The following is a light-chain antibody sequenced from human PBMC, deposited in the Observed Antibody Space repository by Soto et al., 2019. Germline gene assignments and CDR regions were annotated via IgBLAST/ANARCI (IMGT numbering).Light chain of an antibody. CDR2: AAS. J-gene: IGKJ5*01. Sequence: EIQMTQSPSSLSASVGDRVTITCRASQGISNYLAWYQQKPGKVPKLLIYAASTLQSGVPSRFSGSGPGTDFNLTISSLQPEAVATYYCQKYNSATTFGEGTRLEI. CDR3: QKYNSATT. CDR1: QGISNY. V-gene: IGKV1-27*01.